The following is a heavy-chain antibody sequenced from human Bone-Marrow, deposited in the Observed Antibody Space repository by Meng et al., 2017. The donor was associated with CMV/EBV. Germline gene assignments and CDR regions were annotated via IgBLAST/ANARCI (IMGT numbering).Heavy chain of an antibody. CDR3: ARGSYTVLMVYAIEPRLYGMDV. CDR1: GFTFSSYW. J-gene: IGHJ6*02. D-gene: IGHD2-8*01. Sequence: GESLKISCSASGFTFSSYWMHWVRQAPGKGPVWVSRINSDGSSTSYADSVKGRFTISRDNAKNTLYLQMNSLRADDTAVYYCARGSYTVLMVYAIEPRLYGMDVWGQGTTVTVSS. V-gene: IGHV3-74*01. CDR2: INSDGSST.